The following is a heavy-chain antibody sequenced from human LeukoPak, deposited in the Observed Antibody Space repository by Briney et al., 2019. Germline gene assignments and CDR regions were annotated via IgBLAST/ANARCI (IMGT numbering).Heavy chain of an antibody. CDR3: AKKGYYDGSGYYMYYFDH. Sequence: GGSLRLSCAASGFTFSSYSMNWVRQAPGKGLEWVSAISGSGGTAYYADSVKGRFTISRDNSKNTLYLQMNSLRAEDTAVYYCAKKGYYDGSGYYMYYFDHWGQGTLVTVSS. V-gene: IGHV3-23*01. CDR1: GFTFSSYS. CDR2: ISGSGGTA. D-gene: IGHD3-22*01. J-gene: IGHJ4*02.